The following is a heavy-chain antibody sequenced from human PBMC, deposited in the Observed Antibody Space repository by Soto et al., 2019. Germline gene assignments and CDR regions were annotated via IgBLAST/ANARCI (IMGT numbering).Heavy chain of an antibody. D-gene: IGHD1-1*01. Sequence: GGSLRLSFAASGFTFSSHWMHWVRQAPGKGLVWVSHIGPDGSSTTAADSVQGRFTISRDNARNTLYLQMNSLRDEDTDVYYCARDNNWSYDYWGQGILVTVSS. CDR1: GFTFSSHW. CDR2: IGPDGSST. V-gene: IGHV3-74*03. J-gene: IGHJ4*02. CDR3: ARDNNWSYDY.